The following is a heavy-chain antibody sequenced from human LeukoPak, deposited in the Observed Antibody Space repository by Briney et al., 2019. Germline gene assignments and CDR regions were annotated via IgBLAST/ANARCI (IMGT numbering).Heavy chain of an antibody. D-gene: IGHD4-17*01. CDR2: IYNGGTT. Sequence: GGSLRLSCAASGFIVSSNYMSWVRQAPGKGLEWVSVIYNGGTTQYADSVKGRFTISRDDSRSTLYLQMSSLRAEDTAVYYCARTNYGDYPFDYWGQGTLVTVSS. V-gene: IGHV3-53*01. CDR1: GFIVSSNY. J-gene: IGHJ4*02. CDR3: ARTNYGDYPFDY.